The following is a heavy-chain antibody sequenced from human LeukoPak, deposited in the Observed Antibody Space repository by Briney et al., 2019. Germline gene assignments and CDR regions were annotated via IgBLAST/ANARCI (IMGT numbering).Heavy chain of an antibody. J-gene: IGHJ3*02. CDR1: GFTVSSNS. CDR2: IYSGTI. D-gene: IGHD3-22*01. CDR3: ARDPSAYDSSGYYPHDAFDI. V-gene: IGHV3-53*01. Sequence: PGGSLRLSCTVSGFTVSSNSMSWVRQAPGKGLEWVSFIYSGTIHYSDSVKGRFTISRDNSKNTLYLQMNSLRAEDTAVYYCARDPSAYDSSGYYPHDAFDIWGQGTMVTVSS.